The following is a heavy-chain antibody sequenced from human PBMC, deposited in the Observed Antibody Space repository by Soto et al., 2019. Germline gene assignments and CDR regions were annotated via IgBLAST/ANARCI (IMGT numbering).Heavy chain of an antibody. D-gene: IGHD6-6*01. J-gene: IGHJ4*02. CDR1: GGSISSSNW. Sequence: SETLSLTCTVSGGSISSSNWWSWVRQPPGEGLEWIGEIYHSGSTNYNPSLKSRVTISVDKSKNQFSLKLSSVTAADTAVYYCARSSGIAARRYYFDYWGQGTLVTVSS. CDR2: IYHSGST. CDR3: ARSSGIAARRYYFDY. V-gene: IGHV4-4*02.